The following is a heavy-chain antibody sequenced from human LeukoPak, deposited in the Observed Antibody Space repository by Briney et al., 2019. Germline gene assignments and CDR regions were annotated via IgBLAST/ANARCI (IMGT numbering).Heavy chain of an antibody. D-gene: IGHD3-22*01. CDR1: GYTFTGYY. CDR3: AGGSSGYYLRFDY. CDR2: INPNSGGT. V-gene: IGHV1-2*02. Sequence: ASVKVSCKASGYTFTGYYMHWVRQAPGQGLEWMGWINPNSGGTNYAQEFQGRVTMTRDTSISTAYMELSRLRSDDTAVYYCAGGSSGYYLRFDYWGQGTLVTVSS. J-gene: IGHJ4*02.